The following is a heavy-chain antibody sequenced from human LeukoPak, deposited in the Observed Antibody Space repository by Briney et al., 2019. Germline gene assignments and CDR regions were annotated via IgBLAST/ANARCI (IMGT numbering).Heavy chain of an antibody. Sequence: SQTLSLTCTVSGGSISSGSYYWSWIRQSAGKGLEWIGRIYTSGSTSYNPSLKSRVTMSLDASKNQFSLELNSVTPADTAVYYCARGGNYWPQWWFDPWGRGTLVSVSS. CDR2: IYTSGST. CDR3: ARGGNYWPQWWFDP. D-gene: IGHD1-26*01. CDR1: GGSISSGSYY. J-gene: IGHJ5*02. V-gene: IGHV4-61*02.